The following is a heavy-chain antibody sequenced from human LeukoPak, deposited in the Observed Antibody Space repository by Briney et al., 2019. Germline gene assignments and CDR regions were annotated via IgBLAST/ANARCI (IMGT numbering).Heavy chain of an antibody. CDR3: ARSGDGNWFDP. CDR1: GYTFSKFG. D-gene: IGHD3-10*01. V-gene: IGHV1-18*04. CDR2: ISAYNGNT. J-gene: IGHJ5*02. Sequence: RASVKVSCKCSGYTFSKFGVGWVRQAPGQGLEWMGWISAYNGNTNYAQKVQGRVTMTTDTSTNTAYMELRSLRSDDTAVYYCARSGDGNWFDPWGQGTLVSVSS.